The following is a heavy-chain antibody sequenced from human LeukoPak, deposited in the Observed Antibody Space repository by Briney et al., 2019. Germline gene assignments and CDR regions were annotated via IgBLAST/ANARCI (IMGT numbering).Heavy chain of an antibody. CDR1: GGSFSGYY. D-gene: IGHD5-18*01. CDR2: INHSGST. V-gene: IGHV4-34*01. J-gene: IGHJ5*02. Sequence: SEILSLTCAVYGGSFSGYYWSWIRQPPGKGLEWIGEINHSGSTNYNPSLKSRVTISVDTSKNQFSLKLSSVTAADTAVYYCARGRFYSYGYWWFDPWGQGTLVTVSS. CDR3: ARGRFYSYGYWWFDP.